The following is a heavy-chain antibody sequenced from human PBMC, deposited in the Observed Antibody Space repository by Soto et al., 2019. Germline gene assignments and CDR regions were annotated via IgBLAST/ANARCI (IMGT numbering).Heavy chain of an antibody. V-gene: IGHV1-18*01. CDR2: ISTYNGDT. Sequence: ASVKVSCKASGYTFTRSGISWVRQAPGQGLEWMGWISTYNGDTNYAQTFQGRVTMTTDTSTSTVHMEVRSLRSDDTAVYYCAREGVAPYYYYGMDVWAQRTPVTVSS. D-gene: IGHD5-12*01. CDR3: AREGVAPYYYYGMDV. J-gene: IGHJ6*02. CDR1: GYTFTRSG.